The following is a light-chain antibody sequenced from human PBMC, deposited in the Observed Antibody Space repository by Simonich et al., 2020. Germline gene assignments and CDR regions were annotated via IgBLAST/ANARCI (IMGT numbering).Light chain of an antibody. CDR1: SSDVGGYNY. CDR3: STYTSSSTLV. Sequence: QSDLPQPASVSGSPGQSITISCTGTSSDVGGYNYVSWYQQHPGNAPNLKIYDVSKRPSRVSNRFSGAKSGNTASLTISGLQAEDEADYYCSTYTSSSTLVFCGGTKLTVL. V-gene: IGLV2-14*01. CDR2: DVS. J-gene: IGLJ3*02.